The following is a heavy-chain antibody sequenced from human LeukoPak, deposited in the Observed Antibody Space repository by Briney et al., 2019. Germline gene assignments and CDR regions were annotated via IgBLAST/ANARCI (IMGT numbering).Heavy chain of an antibody. CDR2: IRSKANTYAT. CDR3: ARDSSLRWELPSLNYYYYMDV. Sequence: PGGSLRLSCAASGFTFSGSAMHWVRQASGKGLEWVGRIRSKANTYATAYAASVEGRFTISRDDSKNTAYLQMNSLRTEDTAVYYCARDSSLRWELPSLNYYYYMDVWGKGTTVTVSS. V-gene: IGHV3-73*01. J-gene: IGHJ6*03. CDR1: GFTFSGSA. D-gene: IGHD1-26*01.